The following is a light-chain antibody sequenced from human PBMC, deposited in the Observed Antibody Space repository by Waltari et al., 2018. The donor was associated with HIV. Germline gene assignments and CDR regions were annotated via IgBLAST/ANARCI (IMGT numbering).Light chain of an antibody. CDR3: QQYNNWPPLT. V-gene: IGKV3-15*01. CDR1: QSVSSN. Sequence: TQSPATLSLSPGERVTLSCRASQSVSSNLAWYQQKPGQAPRLLIYGASTRATGIPARFSGSGSGTEFTLTISSLQSEDFAVYYCQQYNNWPPLTFGGGTKVEIK. J-gene: IGKJ4*01. CDR2: GAS.